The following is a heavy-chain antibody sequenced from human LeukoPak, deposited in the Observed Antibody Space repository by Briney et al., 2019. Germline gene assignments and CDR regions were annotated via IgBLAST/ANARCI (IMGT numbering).Heavy chain of an antibody. Sequence: PSQTLSLTCAVSGGSISSGGYSWSWIRQPPGKGLEWIGYIYYSGSTNYNPSLKSRVTISVDTSKDQFSLKLSSVTAADTAVYYCARQKSSGWYGGFDYWGQGTLVTVSS. CDR1: GGSISSGGYS. CDR3: ARQKSSGWYGGFDY. D-gene: IGHD6-19*01. J-gene: IGHJ4*02. V-gene: IGHV4-30-4*07. CDR2: IYYSGST.